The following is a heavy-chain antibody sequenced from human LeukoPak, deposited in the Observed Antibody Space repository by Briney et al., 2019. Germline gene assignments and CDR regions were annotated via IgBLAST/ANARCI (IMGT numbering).Heavy chain of an antibody. CDR2: INPSGGST. V-gene: IGHV1-46*01. CDR3: ARDQIAARSIAYYYYYCMDV. CDR1: GYTFTSYY. Sequence: ASVKVSCKASGYTFTSYYMHWVRQAPGQGREWMGMINPSGGSTSYAQKFQGRVTMTRVTSTSTVYMELSSLRSEDTAVYYCARDQIAARSIAYYYYYCMDVWGQGTTVTVSS. D-gene: IGHD6-6*01. J-gene: IGHJ6*02.